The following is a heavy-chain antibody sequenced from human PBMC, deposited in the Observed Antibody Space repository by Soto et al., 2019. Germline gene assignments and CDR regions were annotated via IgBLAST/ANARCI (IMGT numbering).Heavy chain of an antibody. V-gene: IGHV3-21*01. CDR2: ISSSSSYI. Sequence: EVQLVESGGGLVKPGGSLRLSCAASGFTFSSYSMNWVRQAPGKGLEWVSSISSSSSYIYYADSVKGRFTISRDNAKNSLYLQMNSLRAEDTAVYYCARDRRIAAAGTPGDYWGQGTLVTVSS. D-gene: IGHD6-13*01. J-gene: IGHJ4*02. CDR3: ARDRRIAAAGTPGDY. CDR1: GFTFSSYS.